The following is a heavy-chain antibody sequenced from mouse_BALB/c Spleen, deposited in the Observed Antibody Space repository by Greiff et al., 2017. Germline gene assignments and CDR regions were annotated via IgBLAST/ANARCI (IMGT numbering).Heavy chain of an antibody. J-gene: IGHJ2*01. CDR1: GFTFSSFG. CDR3: ARSGPYYFDY. D-gene: IGHD1-3*01. V-gene: IGHV5-17*02. Sequence: EVQVVESGGGLVQPGGSRKLSCAASGFTFSSFGMHWVRQAPEKGLEWVAYISSGSSTIYYADTVKGRFTISRDNPKNTLFLQMTSLRSEDTAMYYCARSGPYYFDYWGQGTTLTVSS. CDR2: ISSGSSTI.